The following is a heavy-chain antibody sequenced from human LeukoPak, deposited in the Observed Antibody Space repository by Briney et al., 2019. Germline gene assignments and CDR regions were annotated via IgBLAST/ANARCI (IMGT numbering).Heavy chain of an antibody. J-gene: IGHJ4*02. D-gene: IGHD2-21*02. CDR3: ASSCGGDCYSGAFDY. Sequence: QTGGSLRLSCAASGFTFSSYAMHWVRQAPGKGLEYVSANSSNGGSTYYANSVKGRFTISRDNSKNTLYLQMGSLRAEDMAVYYCASSCGGDCYSGAFDYWGQGTLVTVSS. CDR1: GFTFSSYA. CDR2: NSSNGGST. V-gene: IGHV3-64*01.